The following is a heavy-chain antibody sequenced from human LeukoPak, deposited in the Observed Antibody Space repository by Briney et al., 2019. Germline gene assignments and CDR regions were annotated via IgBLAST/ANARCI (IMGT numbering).Heavy chain of an antibody. J-gene: IGHJ3*02. V-gene: IGHV3-7*01. Sequence: GGSLRLSCAASGFTFSSYWMSWVRQAPGKGLEWVANIKQDGSEKYYVDSVKGRFTISRDNAKNSLYLQMNSLRAEDTAVYYCARDHASGITMIESGAFDIWGQGTMVTVSS. CDR2: IKQDGSEK. D-gene: IGHD3-22*01. CDR1: GFTFSSYW. CDR3: ARDHASGITMIESGAFDI.